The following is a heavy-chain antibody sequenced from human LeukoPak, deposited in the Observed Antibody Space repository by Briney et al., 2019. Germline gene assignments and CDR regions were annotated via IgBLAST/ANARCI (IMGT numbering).Heavy chain of an antibody. D-gene: IGHD3/OR15-3a*01. CDR3: ARDEFGPLAF. Sequence: GGSLRLSCVVSGLTFSNCRMTWVRQAPGRGLEWVANIKEDGTETSYVGSVKGRFTISRDNAKNSLYLQMNNLRAEDTALYYCARDEFGPLAFWGRGTLVTVSS. CDR1: GLTFSNCR. V-gene: IGHV3-7*05. CDR2: IKEDGTET. J-gene: IGHJ4*02.